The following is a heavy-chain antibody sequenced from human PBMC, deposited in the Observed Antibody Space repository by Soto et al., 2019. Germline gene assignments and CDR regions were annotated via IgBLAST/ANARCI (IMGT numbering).Heavy chain of an antibody. CDR3: AKDSIAAAGTYYYYGMDV. Sequence: VGSLRLSCAASGFAFSSYAMSWVRQAPGKGLEWVSAISGSGGRTYYADSVKGRFTISRDNSKNTLYLQMNSLRAEDTAVYYCAKDSIAAAGTYYYYGMDVWGQGTTVTVSS. D-gene: IGHD6-13*01. CDR1: GFAFSSYA. V-gene: IGHV3-23*01. J-gene: IGHJ6*02. CDR2: ISGSGGRT.